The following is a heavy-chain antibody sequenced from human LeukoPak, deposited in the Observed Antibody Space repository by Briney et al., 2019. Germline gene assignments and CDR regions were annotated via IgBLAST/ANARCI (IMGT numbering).Heavy chain of an antibody. CDR2: ISTTGGYT. CDR1: GFSFSTYD. CDR3: AKKPATIKFPFDI. V-gene: IGHV3-23*01. J-gene: IGHJ4*02. Sequence: GGSLRLSCVGSGFSFSTYDMGWVRQTPGKGLEWVSAISTTGGYTEDADSVKGRFTISRDNSPNTLFLQMHSLRVEDTAVYYCAKKPATIKFPFDIWGQGTLVTVSP. D-gene: IGHD5-24*01.